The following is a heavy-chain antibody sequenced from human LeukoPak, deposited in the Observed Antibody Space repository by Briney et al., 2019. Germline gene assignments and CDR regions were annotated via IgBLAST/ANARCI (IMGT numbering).Heavy chain of an antibody. CDR2: IYYSGST. CDR1: GGSISSYY. J-gene: IGHJ1*01. CDR3: ARVSMVRGVIRYFQH. Sequence: SETLSLTCTVSGGSISSYYWSWVRQPPGKGLEWVGYIYYSGSTNYNPSLKSRGTISVDTSKNQFSLKLSSVTAADTAVYYCARVSMVRGVIRYFQHWGQGTLVTVSS. V-gene: IGHV4-59*01. D-gene: IGHD3-10*01.